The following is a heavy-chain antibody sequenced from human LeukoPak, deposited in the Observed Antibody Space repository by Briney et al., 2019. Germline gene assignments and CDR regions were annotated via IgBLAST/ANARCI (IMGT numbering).Heavy chain of an antibody. Sequence: GAPVKASCKASGYTFTGYYMHWVRHAPGQGLEWMGWINPNSGGTNYAQKFQGRVTMTRDTSISTAYMELSRLRSDDTAVYYCARAEYCSSTSCYPSSGWFHYFDYRGQGTLVTVSS. CDR1: GYTFTGYY. J-gene: IGHJ4*02. D-gene: IGHD2-2*01. V-gene: IGHV1-2*02. CDR3: ARAEYCSSTSCYPSSGWFHYFDY. CDR2: INPNSGGT.